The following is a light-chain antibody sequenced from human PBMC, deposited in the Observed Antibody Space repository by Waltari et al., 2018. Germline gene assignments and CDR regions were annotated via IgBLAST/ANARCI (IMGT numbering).Light chain of an antibody. Sequence: QSVLTQPPSASGTPGQRVTVSCSGSSSNIGTNTVHWYQQLPGTAPKLLIHSNNQWPSGVPDRFSGSKSGTSASLAISGLQSEDEADYYCAAWDDSLHGLVFGGGTKLTVL. CDR1: SSNIGTNT. CDR3: AAWDDSLHGLV. V-gene: IGLV1-44*01. CDR2: SNN. J-gene: IGLJ3*02.